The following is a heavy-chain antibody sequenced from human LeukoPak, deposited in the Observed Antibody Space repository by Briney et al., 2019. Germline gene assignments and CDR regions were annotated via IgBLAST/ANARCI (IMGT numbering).Heavy chain of an antibody. Sequence: SGTVSCKASGRTCSSYAISWVREAPGQGLKWMGRIIPILGIANYAQKFQGRVTITADQSTSTAYMEVRSLRSEDTAVYFCARDSNGDYVSDYWGQGTLVTVSS. CDR3: ARDSNGDYVSDY. CDR1: GRTCSSYA. D-gene: IGHD4-17*01. CDR2: IIPILGIA. J-gene: IGHJ4*02. V-gene: IGHV1-69*04.